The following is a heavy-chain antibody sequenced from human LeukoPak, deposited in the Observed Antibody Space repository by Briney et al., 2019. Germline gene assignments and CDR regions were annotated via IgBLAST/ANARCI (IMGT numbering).Heavy chain of an antibody. CDR3: ARHSDVIGAI. D-gene: IGHD3-10*01. V-gene: IGHV5-51*01. CDR2: IYPRESDT. Sequence: GESLKTSCKASGYTFTHQWIGWLPQKSGSGLEWMGIIYPRESDTRYSPSFQGHVTISADTSINTAYLEWSRLEASDTGIYYCARHSDVIGAIWGQGTLVTVSS. CDR1: GYTFTHQW. J-gene: IGHJ4*02.